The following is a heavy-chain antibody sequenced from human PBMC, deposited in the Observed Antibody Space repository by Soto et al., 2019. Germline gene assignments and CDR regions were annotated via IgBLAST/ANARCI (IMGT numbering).Heavy chain of an antibody. CDR3: VKESNELLLPLAYFGY. CDR1: GFTFSSYA. V-gene: IGHV3-64D*08. CDR2: ISSNGGST. Sequence: RLSCSASGFTFSSYAMHWVRQAPGKGLEYVSAISSNGGSTYYADSVKGRFTISRDNSKNTLYLQMSSLRAEDTAVYYCVKESNELLLPLAYFGYWGQGTLVTVSS. D-gene: IGHD2-15*01. J-gene: IGHJ4*02.